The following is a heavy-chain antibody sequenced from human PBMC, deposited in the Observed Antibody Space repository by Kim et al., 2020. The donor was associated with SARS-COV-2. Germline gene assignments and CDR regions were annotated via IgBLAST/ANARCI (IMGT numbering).Heavy chain of an antibody. CDR1: GGTFNSYS. CDR3: TRGSISTTIIVYDY. V-gene: IGHV1-69*13. J-gene: IGHJ4*01. D-gene: IGHD2-2*01. CDR2: IIPILGTP. Sequence: SVKVSCKASGGTFNSYSLNWVRQAPGQGLEWMGGIIPILGTPNYAKKFQGRVTITADESTSTAYMELNSLSSEDTAVYYCTRGSISTTIIVYDYWRHGT.